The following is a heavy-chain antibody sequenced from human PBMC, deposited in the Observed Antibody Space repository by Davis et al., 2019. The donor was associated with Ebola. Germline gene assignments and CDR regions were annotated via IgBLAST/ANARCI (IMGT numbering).Heavy chain of an antibody. CDR3: ARGRGYSSSWSFYYYGMDV. D-gene: IGHD6-13*01. Sequence: SETLSLTCAVYGGSFSGYYWSWIRQPPGKGPEWIGEINHSGSTNYNPSLKSRVTISVDTSKNQFSLKLSSVTAADTAVYYCARGRGYSSSWSFYYYGMDVWGQGTTVTVSS. J-gene: IGHJ6*02. CDR1: GGSFSGYY. CDR2: INHSGST. V-gene: IGHV4-34*01.